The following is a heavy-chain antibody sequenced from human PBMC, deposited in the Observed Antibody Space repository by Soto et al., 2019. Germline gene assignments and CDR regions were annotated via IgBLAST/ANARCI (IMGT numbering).Heavy chain of an antibody. CDR1: GGSISSYY. J-gene: IGHJ5*02. V-gene: IGHV4-59*01. Sequence: SETLSLTCTVSGGSISSYYWSWIRQPPGKGLEWIGYIYYSGSTNYNPSLKSRVTISVDTSKNQFSLKLSSVTAADTAVYYCARRSCSRTRCYRWFDPWGPGHLVTVSS. D-gene: IGHD2-2*01. CDR3: ARRSCSRTRCYRWFDP. CDR2: IYYSGST.